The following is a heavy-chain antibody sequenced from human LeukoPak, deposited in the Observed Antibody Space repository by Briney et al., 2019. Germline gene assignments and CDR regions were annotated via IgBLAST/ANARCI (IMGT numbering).Heavy chain of an antibody. V-gene: IGHV3-11*01. Sequence: GGSLRLSRAASGFTFSDYCMSWIRQAPGKGLEWVSYISSSGSTIYYADSVKGRFTISRDNAKNSLYLQMNSLRAEDTAVYYCARDQNYYGSGSYPYYFDYWGQGTLVTVSS. CDR2: ISSSGSTI. CDR3: ARDQNYYGSGSYPYYFDY. J-gene: IGHJ4*02. CDR1: GFTFSDYC. D-gene: IGHD3-10*01.